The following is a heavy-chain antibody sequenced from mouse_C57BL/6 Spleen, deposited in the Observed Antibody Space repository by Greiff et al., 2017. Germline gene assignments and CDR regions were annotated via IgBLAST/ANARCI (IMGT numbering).Heavy chain of an antibody. Sequence: QVQLQQPGAELVRPGTSVKLSCKASGYTFTSYWMHWVKQRPGQGLEWIGVIDPSDSYTNYNQKFKGKATLTVDTSSSTAYMQLSSLTSEDSAVYYWARGGWDGFAYWGQGTLVTVSA. CDR2: IDPSDSYT. CDR3: ARGGWDGFAY. CDR1: GYTFTSYW. V-gene: IGHV1-59*01. J-gene: IGHJ3*01. D-gene: IGHD4-1*01.